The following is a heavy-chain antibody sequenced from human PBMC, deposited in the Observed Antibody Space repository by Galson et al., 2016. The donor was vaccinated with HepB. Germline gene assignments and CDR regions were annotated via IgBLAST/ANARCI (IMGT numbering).Heavy chain of an antibody. J-gene: IGHJ4*02. D-gene: IGHD6-19*01. CDR3: ARARSRGWSDAFDY. CDR2: TYYRSKWYN. CDR1: VDSVSSNSAA. V-gene: IGHV6-1*01. Sequence: CAISVDSVSSNSAAWNWFRQSTSRGLEWLGRTYYRSKWYNDYRLSLKTRININADTSRNEVSLQLKSVTLEDTAGYYCARARSRGWSDAFDYWGQGTLVTISS.